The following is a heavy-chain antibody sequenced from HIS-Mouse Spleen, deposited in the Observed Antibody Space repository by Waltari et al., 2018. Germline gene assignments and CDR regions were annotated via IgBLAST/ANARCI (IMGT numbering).Heavy chain of an antibody. CDR2: IYYSGSI. CDR3: AGEIPYSSSWYDWYFDL. V-gene: IGHV4-39*07. D-gene: IGHD6-13*01. Sequence: QLQLQESGPGLVKPSETLSLTCTVSGGSISSSSYYWGWIRQPPGKGLEWIGSIYYSGSINDAPSLKSRITISVDASKNQFSLKLRCVTAADTAVYYCAGEIPYSSSWYDWYFDLWGRGTLVTVSS. CDR1: GGSISSSSYY. J-gene: IGHJ2*01.